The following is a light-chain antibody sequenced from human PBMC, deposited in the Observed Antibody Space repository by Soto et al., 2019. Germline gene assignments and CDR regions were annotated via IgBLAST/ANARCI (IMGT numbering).Light chain of an antibody. CDR3: QQSKTFPLT. CDR2: IAS. CDR1: QDINSW. Sequence: DIQITQSPFSVSASVGDRVTIPCRASQDINSWLTWYQQKPGKAPKVLIYIASRLQSGVPSRFSGRGSGTDFSLTISNLQPEDFATYFCQQSKTFPLTFGGGTKVDIK. J-gene: IGKJ4*01. V-gene: IGKV1-12*01.